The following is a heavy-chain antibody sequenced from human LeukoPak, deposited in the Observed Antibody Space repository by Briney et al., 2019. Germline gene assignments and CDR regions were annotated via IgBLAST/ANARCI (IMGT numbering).Heavy chain of an antibody. J-gene: IGHJ4*02. V-gene: IGHV3-48*01. CDR3: AKSLDMVRGVIIL. D-gene: IGHD3-10*01. Sequence: PGGSLRLSCAASEFTFSSYSMNWVRQAPGKGLEWVSYISSDGSTIYYADSVKGRFTISRDNSKNTLYLQMNSLRAEDTAVYYCAKSLDMVRGVIILWGQGTLVTVSS. CDR1: EFTFSSYS. CDR2: ISSDGSTI.